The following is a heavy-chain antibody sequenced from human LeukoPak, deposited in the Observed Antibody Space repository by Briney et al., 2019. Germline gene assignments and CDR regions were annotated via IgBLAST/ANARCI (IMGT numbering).Heavy chain of an antibody. CDR3: ARIMNSSPDY. D-gene: IGHD6-13*01. CDR1: GFIFSGAW. CDR2: IKEDGSEK. Sequence: GGSLRLSCAASGFIFSGAWMSWVRQAPGKGLEWVANIKEDGSEKHYVDSVNGRFTISRDNAKNSVYLQMNSLRAEDTAVYYCARIMNSSPDYWGQGTLVTVSS. V-gene: IGHV3-7*01. J-gene: IGHJ4*02.